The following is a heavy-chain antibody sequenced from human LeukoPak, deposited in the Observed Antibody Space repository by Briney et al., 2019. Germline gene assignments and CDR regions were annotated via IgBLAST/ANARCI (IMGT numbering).Heavy chain of an antibody. V-gene: IGHV3-30*04. Sequence: GRSLRLSCAASGFTLSSYAMHWVRQAPGKGLEWVAVISYDGSNKYYADSVRGRFTISRDNSKNTLYLQMNSLRAEDTAVYYCARARVRGVPYFDYWGQGTLVTVSS. CDR2: ISYDGSNK. CDR1: GFTLSSYA. J-gene: IGHJ4*02. D-gene: IGHD3-10*01. CDR3: ARARVRGVPYFDY.